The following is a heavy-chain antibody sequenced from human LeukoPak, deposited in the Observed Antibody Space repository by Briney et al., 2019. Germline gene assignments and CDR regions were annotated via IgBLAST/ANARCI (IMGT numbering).Heavy chain of an antibody. CDR1: GFTFSSYS. J-gene: IGHJ4*02. CDR2: ISSSSSYI. CDR3: ARDAAYDILTGIDY. Sequence: PGGSLRLSCAASGFTFSSYSMNWVRQAPGKGLEWVSSISSSSSYIYYADSVKGRFTISRDNAKNSLYLLMNSLRAEDTAVYYCARDAAYDILTGIDYWGQGTLVTVSS. D-gene: IGHD3-9*01. V-gene: IGHV3-21*01.